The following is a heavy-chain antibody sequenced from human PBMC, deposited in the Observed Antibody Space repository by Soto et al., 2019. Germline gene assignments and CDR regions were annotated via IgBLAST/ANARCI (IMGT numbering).Heavy chain of an antibody. CDR3: VYSVSQHFDN. D-gene: IGHD3-9*01. CDR2: ISSDGANA. V-gene: IGHV3-23*01. Sequence: PGGSLRLSCSGFVFTFDSLSSHAIIRVRHAPGKGPELVSTISSDGANAHYAEFVSGRFTISKDTSRNAVDLHMNSLAAEDTAMYFCVYSVSQHFDNWGRGIMVTVSS. J-gene: IGHJ4*02. CDR1: VFTFDSLSSHA.